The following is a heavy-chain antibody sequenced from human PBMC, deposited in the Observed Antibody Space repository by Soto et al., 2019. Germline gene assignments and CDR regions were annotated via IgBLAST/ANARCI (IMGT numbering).Heavy chain of an antibody. Sequence: ASVKVSCKASGYTFTSYAMHWVRQAPGQRLEWMGLINAGSGYTKYSQKFQGRVTITSDASASTAYMELTSLRSEDTAVYYCARFPIVRADQQLAQDYWAQRTLVTGSS. CDR1: GYTFTSYA. J-gene: IGHJ4*02. V-gene: IGHV1-3*01. CDR2: INAGSGYT. CDR3: ARFPIVRADQQLAQDY. D-gene: IGHD6-13*01.